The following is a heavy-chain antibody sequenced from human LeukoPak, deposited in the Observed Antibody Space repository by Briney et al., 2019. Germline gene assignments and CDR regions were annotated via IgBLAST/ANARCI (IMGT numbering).Heavy chain of an antibody. CDR2: INHSGST. Sequence: PSETLSLTCAVYGGSFSGYYWSWIRQPPGKGLEWIGEINHSGSTNYNPTLKSRVTISVDTSKNQFSLKLSSVTAANTAVFYCARVWAPLHCSGGSCQDYWGQGTLVTVSS. CDR3: ARVWAPLHCSGGSCQDY. CDR1: GGSFSGYY. V-gene: IGHV4-34*01. D-gene: IGHD2-15*01. J-gene: IGHJ4*02.